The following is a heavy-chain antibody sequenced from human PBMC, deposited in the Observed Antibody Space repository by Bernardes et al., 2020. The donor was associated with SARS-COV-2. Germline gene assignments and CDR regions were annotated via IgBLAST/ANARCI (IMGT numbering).Heavy chain of an antibody. CDR2: IYSDESSA. J-gene: IGHJ5*02. D-gene: IGHD3-16*01. V-gene: IGHV3-74*01. Sequence: SLRLSCAASGFTFSSYWMHWVRQAPGKELVWVSRIYSDESSATYADSVKGRFTISRDNAKNMLYLQMNSLRDEDTAVYYCARAAFPWGSNGDNRFDPWGQGTLVTVSS. CDR3: ARAAFPWGSNGDNRFDP. CDR1: GFTFSSYW.